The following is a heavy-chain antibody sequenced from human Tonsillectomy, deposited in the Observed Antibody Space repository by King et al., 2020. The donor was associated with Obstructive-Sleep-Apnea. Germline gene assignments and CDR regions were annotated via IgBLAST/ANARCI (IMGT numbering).Heavy chain of an antibody. CDR3: AKEGSAPLTTNGDYVWGLIPDF. V-gene: IGHV3-30*18. CDR2: ISYDGSNK. D-gene: IGHD3-16*01. CDR1: GFTFSSYG. J-gene: IGHJ4*02. Sequence: VQLVESGGGVVQPGRSLRLSCAASGFTFSSYGMHWVRQAPGKGLEWVAVISYDGSNKYYADSVKGRFTISRDNSKNTLYLQMNSLRAEDTAVYYCAKEGSAPLTTNGDYVWGLIPDFGGQGTLVTVSS.